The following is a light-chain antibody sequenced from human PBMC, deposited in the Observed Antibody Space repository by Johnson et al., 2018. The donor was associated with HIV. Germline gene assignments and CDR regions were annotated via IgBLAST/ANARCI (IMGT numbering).Light chain of an antibody. Sequence: QSLLTQPPSVSAAPGQKVTISCSGSSSNIGNNYVSWYQQLPGTAPKLLIYDNNKRPSGIPDRFSGSKSGTSSTLGITGLQTGDEADYYYGTWDSNLSAYVFGTGTKVTVL. J-gene: IGLJ1*01. CDR3: GTWDSNLSAYV. CDR2: DNN. V-gene: IGLV1-51*01. CDR1: SSNIGNNY.